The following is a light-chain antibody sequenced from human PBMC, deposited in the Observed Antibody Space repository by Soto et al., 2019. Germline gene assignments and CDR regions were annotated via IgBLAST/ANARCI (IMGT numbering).Light chain of an antibody. V-gene: IGKV1-27*01. CDR2: GAF. CDR1: QDISNF. J-gene: IGKJ1*01. CDR3: QKYNSAPQT. Sequence: DIEMTQSPSSLSASVGDRVTVTCRASQDISNFLAWYQQKPGKVPKLLLYGAFTLQSGVTSRFSARGSGTDFTLTISSLQPEDVATYYCQKYNSAPQTFGQGTKVQIK.